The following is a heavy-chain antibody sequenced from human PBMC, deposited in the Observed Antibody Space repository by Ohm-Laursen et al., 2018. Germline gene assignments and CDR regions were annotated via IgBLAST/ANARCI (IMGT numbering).Heavy chain of an antibody. CDR2: TRNKANSYTT. D-gene: IGHD3-3*01. Sequence: SLRLSCAASGFTFSSYAMSWVRQAPGKGLEWVGRTRNKANSYTTEYAASVKGRFTISRDDSKNSLYLQMNSLKTEDTAVYYCARTYYDFWSGFPSYGMDVWGQGTTVTVSS. CDR3: ARTYYDFWSGFPSYGMDV. J-gene: IGHJ6*02. V-gene: IGHV3-72*01. CDR1: GFTFSSYA.